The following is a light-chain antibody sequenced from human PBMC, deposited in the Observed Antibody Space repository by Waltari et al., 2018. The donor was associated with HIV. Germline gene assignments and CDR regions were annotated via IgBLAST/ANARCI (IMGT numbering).Light chain of an antibody. Sequence: QSVLTQPPSASGTPGQRVTISCSRSSSNIGSNYVYWYQQLPGTAPKLLIYRNNQRPSRVPDRFSGSKSGTSASLAISGLRSEDEADYYCAAWDDSLSGQVFGGGTKLTVL. J-gene: IGLJ3*02. CDR3: AAWDDSLSGQV. CDR1: SSNIGSNY. V-gene: IGLV1-47*01. CDR2: RNN.